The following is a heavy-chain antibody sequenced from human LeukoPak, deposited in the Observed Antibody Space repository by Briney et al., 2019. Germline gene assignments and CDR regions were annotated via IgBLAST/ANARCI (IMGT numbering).Heavy chain of an antibody. CDR3: AREYYCSSTSCYTKGNYYYYMDV. J-gene: IGHJ6*03. Sequence: GGSLRLSCAASGFTVRSNYMSWVRQAPGKGLEGGSVIYSGGSTYYRESVTGRFTISRDNSKNTLYLQMNSLRAEDTAVYYCAREYYCSSTSCYTKGNYYYYMDVWGKGTTVTVSS. CDR2: IYSGGST. V-gene: IGHV3-66*02. D-gene: IGHD2-2*02. CDR1: GFTVRSNY.